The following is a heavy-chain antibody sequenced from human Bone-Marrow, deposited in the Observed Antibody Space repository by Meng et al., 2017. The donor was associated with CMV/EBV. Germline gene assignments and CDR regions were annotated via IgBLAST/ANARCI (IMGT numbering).Heavy chain of an antibody. J-gene: IGHJ4*02. CDR1: GGSISSSNYY. Sequence: SETLSLTCTVSGGSISSSNYYWTWIRQPPRKGLEWIGHIDYTGSTNYNPSLKRRVTISVDTSKNQFSLKLRFATAADTAVYYCARVDTSGYYYPIDYWGQGTLVTVSS. V-gene: IGHV4-61*01. CDR2: IDYTGST. D-gene: IGHD3-22*01. CDR3: ARVDTSGYYYPIDY.